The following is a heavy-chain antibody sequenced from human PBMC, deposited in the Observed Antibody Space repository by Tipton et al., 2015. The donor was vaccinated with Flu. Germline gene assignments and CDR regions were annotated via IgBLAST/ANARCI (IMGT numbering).Heavy chain of an antibody. CDR2: IYHTGST. V-gene: IGHV4-38-2*01. J-gene: IGHJ4*02. D-gene: IGHD6-13*01. CDR1: GYSISSGYY. CDR3: ARVSQQLLKDYFDF. Sequence: LVKPSETLSLTCAVSGYSISSGYYWAWIRQPPGKGLEWIGTIYHTGSTYCNPSLKSRVTISVDTSKTQFSLKLRSVTAADTAVYYCARVSQQLLKDYFDFWGQGTLVTVSS.